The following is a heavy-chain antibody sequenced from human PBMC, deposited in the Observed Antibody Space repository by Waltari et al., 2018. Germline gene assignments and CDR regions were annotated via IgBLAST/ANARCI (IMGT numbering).Heavy chain of an antibody. J-gene: IGHJ4*02. Sequence: EVQLVESGGGLIQPGASLRLSSAASGFTVSSNYMSWVRQAPGKGLEWVSVIYSGGNTYYADSVEGRFTISRDNSKNTLYLQMNSLRAEDTAVYYCAREPSHWGQGTLVTVSS. CDR2: IYSGGNT. CDR1: GFTVSSNY. V-gene: IGHV3-53*01. CDR3: AREPSH.